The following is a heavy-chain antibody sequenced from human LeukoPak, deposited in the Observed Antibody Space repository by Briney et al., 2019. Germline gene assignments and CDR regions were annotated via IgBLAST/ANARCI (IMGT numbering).Heavy chain of an antibody. Sequence: SQTLSLTCGVSGGSFSIHYWTWIRQPPGKGLEWIGEINPRGSTNYNPSLESRVTVSADTSRNQLSLSLTSVTAADSGVYFCARGLRQGSAWSWGPKEKSYQYMDVWGTGTTVIVSS. J-gene: IGHJ6*04. V-gene: IGHV4-34*01. D-gene: IGHD6-19*01. CDR1: GGSFSIHY. CDR2: INPRGST. CDR3: ARGLRQGSAWSWGPKEKSYQYMDV.